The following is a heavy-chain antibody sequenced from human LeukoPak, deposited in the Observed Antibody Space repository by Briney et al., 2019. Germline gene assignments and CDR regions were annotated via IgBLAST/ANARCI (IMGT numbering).Heavy chain of an antibody. CDR2: IYYSGST. D-gene: IGHD4-23*01. CDR1: GGSISSYY. Sequence: PSETLSLTCTVSGGSISSYYWSWIRQPPGKGLEWIGYIYYSGSTNYNPSLKSRVTISVDTSKNQFSLKLSSVTAADTAVYYCARARGGYGGDETFDYWGQGTLVTVSS. CDR3: ARARGGYGGDETFDY. V-gene: IGHV4-59*01. J-gene: IGHJ4*02.